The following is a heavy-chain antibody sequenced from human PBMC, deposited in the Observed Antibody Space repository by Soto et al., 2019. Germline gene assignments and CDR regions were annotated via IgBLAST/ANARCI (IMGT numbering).Heavy chain of an antibody. J-gene: IGHJ5*02. V-gene: IGHV3-21*01. CDR2: ISRDTTYM. CDR1: TSTFSTYG. CDR3: ARGDSSGLNWFDP. D-gene: IGHD6-19*01. Sequence: EVQVVESGGGLVKPGGSLRLSCAASTSTFSTYGLTWVRQAPGKGLEWVSSISRDTTYMYYADSVRGRFTISRDNAKNSLYLQMGSLRTEDTAVYYCARGDSSGLNWFDPWGQGTLVTVSS.